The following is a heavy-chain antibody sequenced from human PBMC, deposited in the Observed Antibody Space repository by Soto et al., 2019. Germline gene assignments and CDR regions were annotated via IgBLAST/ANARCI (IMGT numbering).Heavy chain of an antibody. J-gene: IGHJ4*02. V-gene: IGHV4-39*01. CDR1: GGSISSSSYY. CDR3: ARQGEAGIAAAGRDY. Sequence: PSETLSLTSTVSGGSISSSSYYWGWIRQPPGKGLEWIGSIYYSGSTYYNPSLKSRVTISVDTSKNQFSLKLSSVTAADTAVYYCARQGEAGIAAAGRDYWGQGTLVTVSS. CDR2: IYYSGST. D-gene: IGHD6-13*01.